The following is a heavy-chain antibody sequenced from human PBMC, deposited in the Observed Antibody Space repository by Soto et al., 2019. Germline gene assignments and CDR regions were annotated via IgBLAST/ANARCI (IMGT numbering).Heavy chain of an antibody. Sequence: SETLSLTCTVSGGSISSYDWSWIRQPPGKGLEWIGYIYYSGSTNYNPSLKSRVTISVDTSKNQFSLKLSSVTAADTAVYYCARATYLRSYYYGMDVWGQGTTVTVPS. D-gene: IGHD3-16*01. CDR2: IYYSGST. V-gene: IGHV4-59*01. CDR3: ARATYLRSYYYGMDV. J-gene: IGHJ6*02. CDR1: GGSISSYD.